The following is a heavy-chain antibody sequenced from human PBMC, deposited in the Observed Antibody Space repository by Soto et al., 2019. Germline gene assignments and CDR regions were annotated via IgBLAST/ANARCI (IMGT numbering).Heavy chain of an antibody. Sequence: EVQLVESGGGLVQPGRSLRLSCAASGFTFDDYAMHWVRQAPGKGLEWVSGISWNSGSIGYADSVKGRFTISRDNAKNSLYLQMNSLRGEDTALYYCAKDTGVWFGGGVFWGQGTMVTVSS. V-gene: IGHV3-9*01. CDR2: ISWNSGSI. CDR1: GFTFDDYA. D-gene: IGHD3-10*01. CDR3: AKDTGVWFGGGVF. J-gene: IGHJ3*01.